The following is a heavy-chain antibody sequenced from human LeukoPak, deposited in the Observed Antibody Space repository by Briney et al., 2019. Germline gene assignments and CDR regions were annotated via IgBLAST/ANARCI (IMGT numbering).Heavy chain of an antibody. CDR1: GFTFSNAW. CDR2: IKSKTDGGTT. CDR3: TTEGGIVGAIYAFDI. J-gene: IGHJ3*02. D-gene: IGHD1-26*01. V-gene: IGHV3-15*01. Sequence: GGSLRLSCAASGFTFSNAWMSWVRQAPGKGLEWVGRIKSKTDGGTTDYAAPVKGRFTISRDDSKNTLYLQMYSLKTEDTAVYYCTTEGGIVGAIYAFDIWGQGTMVTVSS.